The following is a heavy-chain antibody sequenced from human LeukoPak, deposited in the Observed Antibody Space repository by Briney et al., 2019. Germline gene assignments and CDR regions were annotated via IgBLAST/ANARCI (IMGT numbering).Heavy chain of an antibody. CDR1: GGSISSYY. CDR3: ARDSGIASPGRFDP. Sequence: SETLSLTCTVSGGSISSYYWSWIRQPPGKGLEWIGRIFASGSTNYNPSLKSRVTISVDTSKNQFSLKLASVTAADTAVYYCARDSGIASPGRFDPWGQGTLVTASS. V-gene: IGHV4-4*08. D-gene: IGHD6-13*01. J-gene: IGHJ5*02. CDR2: IFASGST.